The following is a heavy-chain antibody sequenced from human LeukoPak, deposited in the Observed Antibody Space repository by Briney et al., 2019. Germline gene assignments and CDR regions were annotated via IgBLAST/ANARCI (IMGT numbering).Heavy chain of an antibody. J-gene: IGHJ4*02. D-gene: IGHD1-1*01. V-gene: IGHV1-69*06. CDR1: GGTFSSYA. CDR2: IIPIFGTA. CDR3: ARDSPGNWNDYEEFPGAFDY. Sequence: GASVKVSCKASGGTFSSYAISWVRQAPGQGLEWKGGIIPIFGTANYAQKFQGRVTITADKSTSTAYMELSSLRSEDTAVYYCARDSPGNWNDYEEFPGAFDYWGQGTLVTVSS.